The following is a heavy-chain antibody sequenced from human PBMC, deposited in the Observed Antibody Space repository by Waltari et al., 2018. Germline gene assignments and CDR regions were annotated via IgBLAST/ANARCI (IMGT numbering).Heavy chain of an antibody. D-gene: IGHD1-26*01. Sequence: QVQMQESGPGLVKPSETLSLTCTVSGGSISLYYWSWIRQPAGKGLEWIGRIYTSGSTNYNPSLKSRVTMSVDTSKNQCSLKLSSGTAADTAVYYCARDSGGSRVRVIPGFDYWGQGTLVTVSS. V-gene: IGHV4-4*07. CDR2: IYTSGST. J-gene: IGHJ4*02. CDR3: ARDSGGSRVRVIPGFDY. CDR1: GGSISLYY.